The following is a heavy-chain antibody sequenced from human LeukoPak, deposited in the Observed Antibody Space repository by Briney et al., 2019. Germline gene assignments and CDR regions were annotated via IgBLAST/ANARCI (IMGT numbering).Heavy chain of an antibody. Sequence: ASVKVSCKASGGTFSTYAITWVRQAPGQGLEWMGGIIPIFGTANYAQKFQGRVTITADESSSTAYMDLSSLRSEDTAVYYCAAGTSVGFDYWGQGTLVTVSS. CDR2: IIPIFGTA. CDR3: AAGTSVGFDY. V-gene: IGHV1-69*13. D-gene: IGHD1-1*01. CDR1: GGTFSTYA. J-gene: IGHJ4*01.